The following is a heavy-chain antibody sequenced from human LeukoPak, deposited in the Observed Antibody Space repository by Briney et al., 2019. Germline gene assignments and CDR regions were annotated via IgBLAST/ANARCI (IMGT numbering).Heavy chain of an antibody. CDR2: IWYDGSNK. Sequence: GRSLRLSCAASGFTFSSYGMHWVRQAPGKGLEWVAVIWYDGSNKYYADSVKGRFTISRDNSKNTLYLQMNSLRAEDTAVYYCARGRNDYGDYGYWGQGTLVTVSS. J-gene: IGHJ4*02. CDR1: GFTFSSYG. D-gene: IGHD4-17*01. CDR3: ARGRNDYGDYGY. V-gene: IGHV3-33*01.